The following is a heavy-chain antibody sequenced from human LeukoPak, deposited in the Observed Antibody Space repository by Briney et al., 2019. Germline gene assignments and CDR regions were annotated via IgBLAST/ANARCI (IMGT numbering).Heavy chain of an antibody. J-gene: IGHJ4*02. Sequence: GGSLRLSCAASGFTFSSYAMSWVRQAPGKGLEWVSAISGSGGSTYYADSVKGRFTISRDNSKNTLYLQMNSLRAEDTAVYYCAKDGRYDSSGYYYGGLGYYFDYWGQGTLVTVTS. V-gene: IGHV3-23*01. CDR3: AKDGRYDSSGYYYGGLGYYFDY. CDR1: GFTFSSYA. D-gene: IGHD3-22*01. CDR2: ISGSGGST.